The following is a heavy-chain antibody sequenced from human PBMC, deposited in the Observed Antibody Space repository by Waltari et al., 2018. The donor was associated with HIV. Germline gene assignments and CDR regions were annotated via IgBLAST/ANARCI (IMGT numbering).Heavy chain of an antibody. CDR2: IWYDGSKK. D-gene: IGHD6-13*01. V-gene: IGHV3-33*01. Sequence: QVQLVESGGGVVQPGRSLRRACATSGFTSSSYGMHWVRQAPGKGLEWVTFIWYDGSKKYYADSVKGRFTISRDNSKNTLYLQMNSLRIEDTAVYYCARKYSSSWGAPFDYWGQGTLVTVSS. CDR3: ARKYSSSWGAPFDY. J-gene: IGHJ4*02. CDR1: GFTSSSYG.